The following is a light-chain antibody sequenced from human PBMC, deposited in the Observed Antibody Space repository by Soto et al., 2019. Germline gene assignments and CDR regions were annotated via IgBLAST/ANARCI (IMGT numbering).Light chain of an antibody. V-gene: IGLV1-47*02. CDR3: AAWDDSLSGPDVV. Sequence: QSVLTQPPSASGTPGQRVTISCSGSSSNIGSNYVYWYQQLPGTAPKLLIYSNNQRPSGVPDRFSGSKSGTSASLAISGLRPEDEADYYCAAWDDSLSGPDVVFGGGTKLTVL. J-gene: IGLJ2*01. CDR1: SSNIGSNY. CDR2: SNN.